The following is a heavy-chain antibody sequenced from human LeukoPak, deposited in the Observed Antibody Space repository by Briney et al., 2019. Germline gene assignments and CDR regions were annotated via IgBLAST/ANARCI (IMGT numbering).Heavy chain of an antibody. CDR1: GYTFTNYA. Sequence: GASVKVSCKASGYTFTNYALHWVRQAPGQRLEWMGSINTGNGNTKYSQKFQGRVTITRATSASTAYMELSSLRSEDTAVYYCARVGYSGYDSRPVFNYWGQGTLVTVSS. CDR2: INTGNGNT. CDR3: ARVGYSGYDSRPVFNY. V-gene: IGHV1-3*04. J-gene: IGHJ4*02. D-gene: IGHD5-12*01.